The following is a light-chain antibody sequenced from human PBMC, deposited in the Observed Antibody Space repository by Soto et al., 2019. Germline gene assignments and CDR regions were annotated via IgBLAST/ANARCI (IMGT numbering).Light chain of an antibody. V-gene: IGLV2-14*01. J-gene: IGLJ2*01. CDR2: NVS. CDR1: SSDVGGYNY. CDR3: SSYTGSDTLV. Sequence: QSALTQPAPVSGSPGQSITISCTGTSSDVGGYNYVSWYQQHPGIAPKLLIYNVSNRPSGVSNRFSGSKSGNMASLTISGLQAEDEADYYCSSYTGSDTLVFGGGTKLTVL.